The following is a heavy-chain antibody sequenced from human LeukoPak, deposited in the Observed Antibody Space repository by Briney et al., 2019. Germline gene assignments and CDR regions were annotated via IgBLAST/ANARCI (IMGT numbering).Heavy chain of an antibody. Sequence: ASVKVSCKASGYTFTSYDINWVRQATGQGLEWMGWMNPNSGNTGYAQKFQGRVTMTRNTSISTAYMELSSLRSEDTAVYYCARGEPDPHGEGPSRTDYWGQGTLVTVSS. V-gene: IGHV1-8*01. J-gene: IGHJ4*02. D-gene: IGHD3-10*01. CDR2: MNPNSGNT. CDR3: ARGEPDPHGEGPSRTDY. CDR1: GYTFTSYD.